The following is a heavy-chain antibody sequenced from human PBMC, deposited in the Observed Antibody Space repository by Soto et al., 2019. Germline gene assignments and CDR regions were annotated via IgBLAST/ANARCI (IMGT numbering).Heavy chain of an antibody. CDR3: ARHNYGSGSTYFDY. D-gene: IGHD3-10*01. Sequence: SETLSLTCAVSGYSISSSNWWGWIRQPPGKGLEWIGYIYYSGSTYYNPSLKSRVTMSVDTSKNQFSLKLNSMTAADTAVYYCARHNYGSGSTYFDYWGQGTLVTVSS. V-gene: IGHV4-28*01. CDR2: IYYSGST. CDR1: GYSISSSNW. J-gene: IGHJ4*02.